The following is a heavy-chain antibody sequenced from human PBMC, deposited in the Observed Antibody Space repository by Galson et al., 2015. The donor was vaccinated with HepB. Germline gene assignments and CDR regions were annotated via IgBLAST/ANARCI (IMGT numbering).Heavy chain of an antibody. CDR3: ARVAVRGVIEGANWFDP. V-gene: IGHV1-8*01. D-gene: IGHD3-10*01. J-gene: IGHJ5*02. CDR1: GYTFTSYD. CDR2: MNPNSGKT. Sequence: SVKVSCKASGYTFTSYDINWVRQATGQGLEWMGWMNPNSGKTGYAQKFQGRVTMTRNTSISTAYMELSSLRSEDTAVYYCARVAVRGVIEGANWFDPWGQGTLVTVSS.